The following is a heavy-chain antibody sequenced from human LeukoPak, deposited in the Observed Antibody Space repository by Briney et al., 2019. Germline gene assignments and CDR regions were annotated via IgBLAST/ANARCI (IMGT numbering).Heavy chain of an antibody. J-gene: IGHJ6*02. CDR3: AKDRGHRPVLRYFDWPTGGMDV. Sequence: PGGSLRLSCAASGFTFSAYAMNWVRQAPGKGLEWVSAISGSGTSTYYADSVKGRFSMSRDNSKNTLYLQMNSLRAEDTAVYYCAKDRGHRPVLRYFDWPTGGMDVWGQGTTVTVSS. CDR2: ISGSGTST. V-gene: IGHV3-23*01. CDR1: GFTFSAYA. D-gene: IGHD3-9*01.